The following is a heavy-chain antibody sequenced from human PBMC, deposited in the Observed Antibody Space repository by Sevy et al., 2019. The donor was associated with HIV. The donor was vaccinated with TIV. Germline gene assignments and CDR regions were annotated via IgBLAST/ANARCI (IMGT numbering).Heavy chain of an antibody. J-gene: IGHJ4*02. V-gene: IGHV3-7*01. D-gene: IGHD1-7*01. CDR2: IKQGAGQK. CDR1: GFTFSKYW. CDR3: ARDDGNYYFHY. Sequence: GESLKISCAASGFTFSKYWMGWVRQAPGKGLEWVANIKQGAGQKYYVDSVKGRFTISRDNAKNSLYLQMNSLRAEDTAVYFCARDDGNYYFHYWGQGTLVTVSS.